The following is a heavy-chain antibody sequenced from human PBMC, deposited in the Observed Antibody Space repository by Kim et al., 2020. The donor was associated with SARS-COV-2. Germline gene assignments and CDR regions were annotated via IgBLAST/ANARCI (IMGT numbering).Heavy chain of an antibody. D-gene: IGHD3-9*01. V-gene: IGHV3-30*18. J-gene: IGHJ4*02. CDR1: GFTFSSYG. Sequence: GGSLRLSCAASGFTFSSYGMHWVRQAPGKGLEWVAVISYDGSNKYYADSVKGRFTISRDNSKNTLYLQMNSLRAEDTAVYYCAKELRYFDLLSPADYWGQGTLVTVSS. CDR3: AKELRYFDLLSPADY. CDR2: ISYDGSNK.